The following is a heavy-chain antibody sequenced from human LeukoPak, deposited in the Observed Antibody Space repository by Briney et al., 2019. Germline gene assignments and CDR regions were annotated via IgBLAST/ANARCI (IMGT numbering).Heavy chain of an antibody. D-gene: IGHD4-11*01. CDR2: ISGSGGST. J-gene: IGHJ4*02. Sequence: GGSLRLSCADSGFLFSSYAINWVRQAPGKGLEWVSGISGSGGSTYYADSVKGRFTISRDNSKNTLYLQMNSLRAEDTAVYYCAKAPTPYSNYEDYWGQGTLVTVSS. V-gene: IGHV3-23*01. CDR3: AKAPTPYSNYEDY. CDR1: GFLFSSYA.